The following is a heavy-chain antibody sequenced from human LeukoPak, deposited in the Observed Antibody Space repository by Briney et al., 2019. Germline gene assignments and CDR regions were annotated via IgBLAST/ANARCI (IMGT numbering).Heavy chain of an antibody. CDR3: AREGRAAVGTGAFDI. CDR1: GDSISNYY. J-gene: IGHJ3*02. Sequence: PSETLSLTCTVSGDSISNYYWSWIRQPAGKGLEWIGRIPTSGSTNYNPSLKSRVTMSVNTSKNQFSLKLNSVTAADTAVYHCAREGRAAVGTGAFDIRGQGTMVTVSS. CDR2: IPTSGST. V-gene: IGHV4-4*07. D-gene: IGHD6-13*01.